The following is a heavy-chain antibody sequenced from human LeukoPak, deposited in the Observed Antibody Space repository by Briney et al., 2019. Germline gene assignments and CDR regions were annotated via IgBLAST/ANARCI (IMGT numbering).Heavy chain of an antibody. Sequence: SETLSLTCTVSGDSISSNNWNWIRQPPEKGLEWIGYIYYSGSTDYNPSLKSRVTISVDTSKNQFSLKLSSVTAADTAEYYCARGPGTTIYYGMDVWGQGTTVTVSS. V-gene: IGHV4-59*01. D-gene: IGHD1-7*01. J-gene: IGHJ6*02. CDR2: IYYSGST. CDR3: ARGPGTTIYYGMDV. CDR1: GDSISSNN.